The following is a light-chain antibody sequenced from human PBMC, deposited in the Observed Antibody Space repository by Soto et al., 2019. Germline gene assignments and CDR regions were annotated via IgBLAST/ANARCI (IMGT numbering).Light chain of an antibody. CDR2: EVS. J-gene: IGLJ3*02. CDR1: SSDVGGYNY. CDR3: QQYNNWPPWT. Sequence: QSVLTQPSSVSGSPGQSITISCTGTSSDVGGYNYVSWYQQHPGKAPKLMIYEVSNRPSGVSNRFSGSKSGNTASLTISGLQAEDFAVYYCQQYNNWPPWTFGQGTK. V-gene: IGLV2-14*01.